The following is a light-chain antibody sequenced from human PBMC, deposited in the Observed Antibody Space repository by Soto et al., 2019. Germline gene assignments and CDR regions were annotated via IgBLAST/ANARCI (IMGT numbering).Light chain of an antibody. CDR2: RNN. CDR3: AAWDDSLSGPV. Sequence: QSVLTQPPSASGTPGQRVTISCSGSSSNIGSNYVYWYQQLPGTARKLLINRNNQRPSGVPDRFSGSKSGTSASLAISGLRSEDEADYYCAAWDDSLSGPVFGGGTKLTVL. CDR1: SSNIGSNY. J-gene: IGLJ2*01. V-gene: IGLV1-47*01.